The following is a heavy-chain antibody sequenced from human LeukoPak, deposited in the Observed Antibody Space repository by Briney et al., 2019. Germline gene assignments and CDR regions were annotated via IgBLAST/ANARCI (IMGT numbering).Heavy chain of an antibody. CDR1: GFTFSSYS. V-gene: IGHV3-48*02. Sequence: GGSLRLSCAASGFTFSSYSMNWVRQAPGKGLEWVSYISSSSSTIYYADSVKGRFTISRDNAKNSLYLQMNSLRDEDTAVYYCARDKDIVASYYYYGMDVWGQGTTVTVSS. D-gene: IGHD2-15*01. J-gene: IGHJ6*02. CDR3: ARDKDIVASYYYYGMDV. CDR2: ISSSSSTI.